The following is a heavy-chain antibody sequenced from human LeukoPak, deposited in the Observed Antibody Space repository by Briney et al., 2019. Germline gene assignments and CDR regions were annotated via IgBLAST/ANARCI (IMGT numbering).Heavy chain of an antibody. V-gene: IGHV1-8*01. CDR2: VSPKTGRT. CDR3: ARESERNDGWFDP. Sequence: RGSVNDSCQSSGYTFRIHDINWLRQARGQEVEWMGWVSPKTGRTGYAQKLQGRVYMTTNASLSTAYVELSSLRSDDTAVYCCARESERNDGWFDPWGQGTLVTVSS. CDR1: GYTFRIHD. D-gene: IGHD1-1*01. J-gene: IGHJ5*02.